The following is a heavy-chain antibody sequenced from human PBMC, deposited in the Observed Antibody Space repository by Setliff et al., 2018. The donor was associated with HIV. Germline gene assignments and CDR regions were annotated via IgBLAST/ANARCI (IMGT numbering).Heavy chain of an antibody. V-gene: IGHV1-2*05. CDR3: ARGGEGLAN. CDR1: GYTFTDYY. Sequence: GASVKVSCKASGYTFTDYYMQWVRQAPGQGLEWMGRINPDSGGANYAQKFQGRVTMTRETSISTDYMELSSLTSEDTDVYYCARGGEGLANWGQGTLVTVSS. J-gene: IGHJ4*02. CDR2: INPDSGGA. D-gene: IGHD3-16*01.